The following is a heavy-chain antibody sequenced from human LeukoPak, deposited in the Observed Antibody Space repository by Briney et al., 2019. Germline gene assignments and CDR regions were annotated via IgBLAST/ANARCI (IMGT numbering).Heavy chain of an antibody. V-gene: IGHV3-23*01. CDR1: GFTFSSYA. Sequence: PGRSLRLSCAASGFTFSSYAMSWVRQAPGKGLEWVSAISGSGDSTYYADSEKGRFTISRDNSKNMLYLQMSSLRAEDTAVYYCAKSPYDSSSYSFDYWGQGTLVTVSS. CDR3: AKSPYDSSSYSFDY. J-gene: IGHJ4*02. CDR2: ISGSGDST. D-gene: IGHD3-22*01.